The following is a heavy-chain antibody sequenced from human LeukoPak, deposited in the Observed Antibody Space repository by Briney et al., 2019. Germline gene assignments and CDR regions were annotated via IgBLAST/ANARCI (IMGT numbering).Heavy chain of an antibody. J-gene: IGHJ3*02. Sequence: GGSLRLSCAASGLTFSTYAMSWVRQAPGKGLEWVSAISGAGGSTFYADSVKGRFTISRDNSKNTLSLQMNSLRVEDTAVFYCAENSLDCSGGSCYSEGAFDIWGQGTMVTVSS. CDR3: AENSLDCSGGSCYSEGAFDI. CDR2: ISGAGGST. V-gene: IGHV3-23*01. D-gene: IGHD2-15*01. CDR1: GLTFSTYA.